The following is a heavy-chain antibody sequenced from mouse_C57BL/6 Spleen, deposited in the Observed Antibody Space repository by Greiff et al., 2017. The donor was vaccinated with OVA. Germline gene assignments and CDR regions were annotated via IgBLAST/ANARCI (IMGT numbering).Heavy chain of an antibody. CDR1: GFTFSDYG. J-gene: IGHJ1*03. D-gene: IGHD1-1*01. CDR2: ISSGSSTI. Sequence: EVKLMESGGGLVKPGGSLKLSCAASGFTFSDYGMHWVRQAPEKGLEWVAYISSGSSTIYYADTVKGRFTISRDNAKNTLFLQMTSLRSEDTAMYYCARELRRDWYFDVWGTGTTVTVSS. CDR3: ARELRRDWYFDV. V-gene: IGHV5-17*01.